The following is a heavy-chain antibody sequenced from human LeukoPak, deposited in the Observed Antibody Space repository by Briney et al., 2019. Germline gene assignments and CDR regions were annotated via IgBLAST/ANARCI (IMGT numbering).Heavy chain of an antibody. J-gene: IGHJ4*02. Sequence: GESLKISCKGSGYSFPSYWLGWVRQMPGKGLEWMGIIYPGDSDTRYSPSFQGQVTMSADNSISTAYLQWSGLKASDTAMYYCARLRWAAGDGYYFDYWGQGTPVTVSS. D-gene: IGHD6-13*01. CDR3: ARLRWAAGDGYYFDY. CDR1: GYSFPSYW. V-gene: IGHV5-51*01. CDR2: IYPGDSDT.